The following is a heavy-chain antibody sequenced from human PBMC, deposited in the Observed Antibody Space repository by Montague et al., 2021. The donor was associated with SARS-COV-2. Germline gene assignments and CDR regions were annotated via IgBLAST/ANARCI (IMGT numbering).Heavy chain of an antibody. J-gene: IGHJ6*02. Sequence: SRRLSCAASGFTVSSNYLTWVRQAPGRGLEWVSFIDAIGNTYYADSVTGRSTVSRDNSKSTVYLQMNSLRVEDTAIYYCARDERRASKWSYGPDVWGPGTPVTVSS. CDR1: GFTVSSNY. CDR2: IDAIGNT. CDR3: ARDERRASKWSYGPDV. D-gene: IGHD2-15*01. V-gene: IGHV3-53*01.